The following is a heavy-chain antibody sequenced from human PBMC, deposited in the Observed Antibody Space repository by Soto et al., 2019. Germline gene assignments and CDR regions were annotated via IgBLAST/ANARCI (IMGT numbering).Heavy chain of an antibody. CDR3: ARGSRMVRGVIITGGMDV. CDR2: ICTSGST. Sequence: SSETLSLTCTVSGGSISSYYWSWIRQPAGKGLEWIGRICTSGSTNYNPSLKSRVTMSVDTSKNQFSLKLSSVTAADTAVYYCARGSRMVRGVIITGGMDVWGQGTTVTVSS. J-gene: IGHJ6*02. D-gene: IGHD3-10*01. V-gene: IGHV4-4*07. CDR1: GGSISSYY.